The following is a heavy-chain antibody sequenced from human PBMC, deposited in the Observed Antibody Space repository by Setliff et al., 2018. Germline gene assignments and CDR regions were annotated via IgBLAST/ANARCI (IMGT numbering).Heavy chain of an antibody. CDR3: LRLVRYCTKIACQATSGDEV. J-gene: IGHJ4*02. CDR1: GYSFSSNA. CDR2: IHAGSSNT. V-gene: IGHV1-3*01. D-gene: IGHD2-8*01. Sequence: ASVKVSCKASGYSFSSNAFHWVRQAPGQTLEWMGWIHAGSSNTLYSQKFQDRITLTTDTSTNTGYLELRGLRSDDTAVYYCLRLVRYCTKIACQATSGDEVWGLGTLVTVSS.